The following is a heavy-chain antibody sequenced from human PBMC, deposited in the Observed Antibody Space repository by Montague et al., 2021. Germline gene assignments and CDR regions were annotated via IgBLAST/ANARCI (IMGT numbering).Heavy chain of an antibody. CDR3: ARRLGIRAPFDD. CDR1: GGSISEFY. D-gene: IGHD7-27*01. V-gene: IGHV4-59*08. J-gene: IGHJ4*02. CDR2: IYDSGTT. Sequence: SETLSLTCTVPGGSISEFYWSWIRQSPEKGLEWIGYIYDSGTTNXNPSLKSRVTISADTSMNQFSLNLRLVTAADTAVYFCARRLGIRAPFDDWGQGTLVTVSS.